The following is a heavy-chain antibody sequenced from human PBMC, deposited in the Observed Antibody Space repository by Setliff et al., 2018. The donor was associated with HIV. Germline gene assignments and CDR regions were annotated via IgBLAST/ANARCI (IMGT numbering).Heavy chain of an antibody. CDR2: IYTSGTT. J-gene: IGHJ4*02. CDR3: AREFLESMTTLTT. Sequence: SETLSLTCTVAGGSISSGTYYWSWIRQPAGKGLEWIGHIYTSGTTNYNPSLKSRVTISVDTSRNQFSLKLSSVTAADTAVYYCAREFLESMTTLTTWGQGTLVTVSS. CDR1: GGSISSGTYY. V-gene: IGHV4-61*09. D-gene: IGHD3-3*01.